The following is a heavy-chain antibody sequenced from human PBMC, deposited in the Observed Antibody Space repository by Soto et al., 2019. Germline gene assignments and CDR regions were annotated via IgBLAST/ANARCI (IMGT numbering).Heavy chain of an antibody. CDR3: ARPAGRLANRFDP. J-gene: IGHJ5*02. CDR2: INPSGGST. Sequence: QVQLVQSGVEVKKPGASVKVSCKASGYTFTDYRMIWARQAPGQGLEWMGIINPSGGSTDYAPNFQGRVTLTRDSFTSTVYMELSNLRSEDTAVYYCARPAGRLANRFDPWGQGTLVTVSS. D-gene: IGHD6-6*01. V-gene: IGHV1-46*01. CDR1: GYTFTDYR.